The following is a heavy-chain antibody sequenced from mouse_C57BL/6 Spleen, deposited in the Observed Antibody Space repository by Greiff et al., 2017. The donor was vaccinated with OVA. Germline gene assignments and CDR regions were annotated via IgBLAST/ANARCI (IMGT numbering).Heavy chain of an antibody. CDR1: GFTFSDYY. CDR2: INYDGSST. J-gene: IGHJ4*01. Sequence: EVKLMESEGGLVQPGSSMKLSCTASGFTFSDYYMAWVRQVPEKGLEWVANINYDGSSTYYLDSLKSRFIISRDNAKNILYLQMSSLKSEDTATYYCARSGWSDYAMDYWGQGTSVTVSS. D-gene: IGHD2-3*01. CDR3: ARSGWSDYAMDY. V-gene: IGHV5-16*01.